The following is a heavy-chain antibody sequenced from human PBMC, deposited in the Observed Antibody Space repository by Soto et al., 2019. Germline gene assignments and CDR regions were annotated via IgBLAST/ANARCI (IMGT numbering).Heavy chain of an antibody. CDR3: ARVNRQWELLVDY. Sequence: ASVKVSCKASGYTFTNYGVSWVRQAPGQGLEWMGWISAYNGNTNYAQKLQSRVTMTTDTSTSTAYMELRSLRSDDTAVYYCARVNRQWELLVDYWGQGTLVTVSS. CDR2: ISAYNGNT. D-gene: IGHD1-26*01. CDR1: GYTFTNYG. V-gene: IGHV1-18*01. J-gene: IGHJ4*02.